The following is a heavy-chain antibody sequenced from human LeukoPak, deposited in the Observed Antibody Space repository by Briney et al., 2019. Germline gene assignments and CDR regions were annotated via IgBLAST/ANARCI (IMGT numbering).Heavy chain of an antibody. V-gene: IGHV4-38-2*02. CDR3: ARDDSDYGDYARFDP. CDR2: IYHSGST. J-gene: IGHJ5*02. D-gene: IGHD4-17*01. CDR1: GYSISSGYY. Sequence: SETLSLTCAVSGYSISSGYYWGWIRQPPGKGLEWIGSIYHSGSTYYNPSLKSRVTISVDTSKNQFSLKLSSVTAADTAVYYCARDDSDYGDYARFDPWGQGTLVTVPS.